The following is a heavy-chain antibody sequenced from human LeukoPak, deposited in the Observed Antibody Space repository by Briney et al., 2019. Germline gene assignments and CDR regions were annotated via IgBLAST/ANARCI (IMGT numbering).Heavy chain of an antibody. D-gene: IGHD4-23*01. CDR1: GFTFSSYW. J-gene: IGHJ4*02. V-gene: IGHV3-30-3*01. CDR2: ISYDGSNK. CDR3: ARDRGTVARYFDY. Sequence: PGGSLRLSCAASGFTFSSYWMSWVRQAPGKGLEWVAVISYDGSNKYYADSVKGRFTISRDNSKNTLYLQMNSLRAEDTAVYYCARDRGTVARYFDYWGQGTLVTVSS.